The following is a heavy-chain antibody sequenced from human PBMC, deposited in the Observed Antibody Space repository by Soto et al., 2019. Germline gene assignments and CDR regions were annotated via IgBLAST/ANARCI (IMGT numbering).Heavy chain of an antibody. Sequence: SETLSLTCAVYGGSFSGYYWSWIRQPPGKGLEWIGYIYYSGSTNYNPSLKSRVTISVDTSKNQFSLKLSSVTAADTAVYYCARGQRITIFGVANNWLDPWGQGTLVTVSS. CDR3: ARGQRITIFGVANNWLDP. V-gene: IGHV4-34*01. D-gene: IGHD3-3*01. J-gene: IGHJ5*02. CDR2: IYYSGST. CDR1: GGSFSGYY.